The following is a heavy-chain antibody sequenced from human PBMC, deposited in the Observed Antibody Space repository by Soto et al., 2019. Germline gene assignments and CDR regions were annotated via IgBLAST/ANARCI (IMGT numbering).Heavy chain of an antibody. J-gene: IGHJ3*02. CDR1: GGTFSTYG. D-gene: IGHD2-8*01. CDR2: IIPILDIA. V-gene: IGHV1-69*04. CDR3: AGAANGVGSEIAFDI. Sequence: QVQLVQSGAEVKKPGSSVKVSCQASGGTFSTYGITWVRQAPGQGLEWMGRIIPILDIADYAQKCQGRVTITADRATNTAYMALSSLRSEDKAVYYCAGAANGVGSEIAFDIWGQGTMVTVSS.